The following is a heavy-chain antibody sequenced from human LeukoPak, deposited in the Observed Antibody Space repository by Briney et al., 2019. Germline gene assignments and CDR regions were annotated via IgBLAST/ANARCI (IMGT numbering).Heavy chain of an antibody. CDR1: GFTFSRYW. CDR3: ATSGWIQAFA. J-gene: IGHJ5*02. CDR2: IKEDGSET. D-gene: IGHD6-19*01. Sequence: GGSLRLSCVASGFTFSRYWMSWVRQAPGTGLEWVANIKEDGSETYYVDSVRGRFTISRDNAKNSLYLQMSSLRAEDTAVYYCATSGWIQAFAWGQGTLVTVSS. V-gene: IGHV3-7*01.